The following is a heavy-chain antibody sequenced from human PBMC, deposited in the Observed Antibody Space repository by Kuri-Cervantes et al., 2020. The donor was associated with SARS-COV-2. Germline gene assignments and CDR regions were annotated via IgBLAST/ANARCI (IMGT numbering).Heavy chain of an antibody. Sequence: ASVKVSCKASGYTFTDYYINWVRQAPGQGLEWMGWINPNSGGTNYAQKFQGWVIMTRDTSISTAYMELSRLRSDDTAVYYCATGMVRGLIQSYYYGMDVWGQGTTVTVSS. V-gene: IGHV1-2*04. CDR3: ATGMVRGLIQSYYYGMDV. CDR1: GYTFTDYY. D-gene: IGHD3-10*01. CDR2: INPNSGGT. J-gene: IGHJ6*02.